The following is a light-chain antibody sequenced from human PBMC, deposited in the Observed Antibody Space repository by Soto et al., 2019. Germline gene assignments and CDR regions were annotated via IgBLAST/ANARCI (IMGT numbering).Light chain of an antibody. CDR1: QSVSSN. CDR3: QHDNNWPPYT. V-gene: IGKV3-15*01. Sequence: EIVMTQSPATLSVSPGERATLSCRASQSVSSNLAWYQQKPGQAPRLLIYGASTRATGIPARFSGSGSGTEFTLTISSLQSEDFAVYYCQHDNNWPPYTGGQGTKLEIK. J-gene: IGKJ2*01. CDR2: GAS.